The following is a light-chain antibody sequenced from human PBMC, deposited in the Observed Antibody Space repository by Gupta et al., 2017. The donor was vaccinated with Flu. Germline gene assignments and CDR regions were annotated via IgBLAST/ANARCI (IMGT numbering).Light chain of an antibody. CDR3: QSFDNSLSVWV. CDR2: NNN. J-gene: IGLJ3*02. V-gene: IGLV1-40*01. Sequence: SVLTQPPSVSGAPGQRVTMSCTGTSANLGAGYDVHWYQRLPGAGPKLLIFNNNDRPSGVPDRFSGSKSGTSASLAIAGLQAEDEADYYCQSFDNSLSVWVFGGGTKVTVL. CDR1: SANLGAGYD.